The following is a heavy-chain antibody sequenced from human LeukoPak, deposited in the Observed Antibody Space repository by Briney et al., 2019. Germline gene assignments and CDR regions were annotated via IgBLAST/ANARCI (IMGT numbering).Heavy chain of an antibody. Sequence: SETLSLTCTVSGGSISSSSYYWGWIRQPPGKGLEWIGSIYCSGGTYYNPSLKSRVTISVDTSKNQFSLKLSSVTAADTAVYYCARRPVYCSSTSCSQTFDYWGQGTLVTVSS. J-gene: IGHJ4*02. D-gene: IGHD2-2*01. V-gene: IGHV4-39*01. CDR2: IYCSGGT. CDR1: GGSISSSSYY. CDR3: ARRPVYCSSTSCSQTFDY.